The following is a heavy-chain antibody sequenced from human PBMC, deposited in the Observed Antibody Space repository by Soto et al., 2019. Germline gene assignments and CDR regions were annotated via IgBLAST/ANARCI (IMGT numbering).Heavy chain of an antibody. CDR2: INSDGSST. CDR1: GFNFSSYW. J-gene: IGHJ5*02. V-gene: IGHV3-74*01. Sequence: AGRPMRLSCAASGFNFSSYWMHWVRQNTGKGLVWVSRINSDGSSTSYADSVKGRFTISRDNAKNTLYLQMNSLRAEDTAVYYCARGLPHRGSSTSLRNWFDPWGQGTLVTVSS. CDR3: ARGLPHRGSSTSLRNWFDP. D-gene: IGHD2-2*01.